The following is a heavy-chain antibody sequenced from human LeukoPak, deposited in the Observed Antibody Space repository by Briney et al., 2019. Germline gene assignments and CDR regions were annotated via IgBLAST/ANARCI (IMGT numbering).Heavy chain of an antibody. Sequence: SVKVSCKASGYTFTGYYMHWVRQAPGQGLEWMGGIIPIFGTANYAQKFQGRVTITTDESTSTAYMELSSLRSEDTAVYYCAREPLGYDFWSGYRFSFDYWGQGTLVTVSS. CDR2: IIPIFGTA. J-gene: IGHJ4*02. CDR3: AREPLGYDFWSGYRFSFDY. D-gene: IGHD3-3*01. CDR1: GYTFTGYY. V-gene: IGHV1-69*05.